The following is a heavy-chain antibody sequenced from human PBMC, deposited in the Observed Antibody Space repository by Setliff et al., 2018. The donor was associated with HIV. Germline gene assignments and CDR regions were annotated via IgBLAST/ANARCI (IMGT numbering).Heavy chain of an antibody. J-gene: IGHJ6*03. CDR1: GGTFTNSA. Sequence: GASVKVSCKASGGTFTNSAIGWVRQAPGQGLEWMGAIVPILGIANSAQKFQGRVTITTDESTNTAYMELSSLRSDDTAVYYCARGRNYDSSGYGDYYYYMDVWGKGTTVTVSS. CDR3: ARGRNYDSSGYGDYYYYMDV. CDR2: IVPILGIA. D-gene: IGHD3-22*01. V-gene: IGHV1-69*10.